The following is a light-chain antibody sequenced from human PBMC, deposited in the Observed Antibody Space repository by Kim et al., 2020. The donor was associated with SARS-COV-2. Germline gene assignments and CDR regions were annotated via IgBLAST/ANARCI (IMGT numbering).Light chain of an antibody. Sequence: ETVMTQSPATLSVSPGERATLSCRANQSVGSNLAWYQQKPGQAPRLLMFGASTRATGVPARFSGSGSGTEFTLTISSLQSEDFAFYYCQQYDDWPLSFGGGTKLEI. CDR3: QQYDDWPLS. V-gene: IGKV3-15*01. CDR1: QSVGSN. CDR2: GAS. J-gene: IGKJ4*01.